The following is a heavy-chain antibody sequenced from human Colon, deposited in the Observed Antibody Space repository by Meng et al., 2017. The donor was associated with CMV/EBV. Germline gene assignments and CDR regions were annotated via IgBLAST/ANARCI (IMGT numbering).Heavy chain of an antibody. CDR1: GFTFNSYV. J-gene: IGHJ4*02. Sequence: ASGFTFNSYVMQWVRQAPGKGLEWVALISYDGGNKYYADAVKGRFTISRDNSENMLYLQMNSLRAEDTAVYYCARSRERDFDYLLFLWGQGTLVTVSS. D-gene: IGHD3-9*01. V-gene: IGHV3-30-3*01. CDR2: ISYDGGNK. CDR3: ARSRERDFDYLLFL.